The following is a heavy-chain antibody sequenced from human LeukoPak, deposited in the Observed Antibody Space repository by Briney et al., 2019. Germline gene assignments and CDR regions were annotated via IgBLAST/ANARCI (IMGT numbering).Heavy chain of an antibody. V-gene: IGHV4-61*02. J-gene: IGHJ5*02. Sequence: SQTLSLTCTVSGGSISSGSYYWSWIRQPAGKGLEWIGRIYTSGSTNYNPSLKSRVTISVDTSKNQFSLKLSSVTAADTAVYYCARHDYYNNWFDPWGQGTLVTVSS. CDR3: ARHDYYNNWFDP. CDR1: GGSISSGSYY. CDR2: IYTSGST. D-gene: IGHD2-21*02.